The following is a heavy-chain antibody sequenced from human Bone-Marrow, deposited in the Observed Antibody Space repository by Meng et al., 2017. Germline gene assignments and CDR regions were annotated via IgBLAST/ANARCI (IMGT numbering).Heavy chain of an antibody. V-gene: IGHV2-70*20. D-gene: IGHD3-22*01. J-gene: IGHJ3*02. CDR3: ARMPHYYDSSGYDYVDAFDI. CDR1: GFSLSTSGMC. Sequence: SGPTLVKPTQTLTLTCTFSGFSLSTSGMCVSWVRQPPGKALEWLALIDWDDDKYYSTSLKTRLTISKDTSKNQVVLTMTNMDPVDTATYYCARMPHYYDSSGYDYVDAFDIWGQGTMVTVSS. CDR2: IDWDDDK.